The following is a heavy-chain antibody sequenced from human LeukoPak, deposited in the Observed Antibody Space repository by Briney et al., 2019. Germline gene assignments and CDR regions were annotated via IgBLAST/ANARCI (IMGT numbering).Heavy chain of an antibody. V-gene: IGHV3-21*01. CDR1: GFTFSSYS. CDR2: ISSSSSYI. CDR3: ARDCPSKQWLAPYYYYGMDV. J-gene: IGHJ6*02. Sequence: GGSLRLSCAASGFTFSSYSMNWVRQAPGKGLEWVSSISSSSSYIYYADSVKGRFTISRDNAKNSLHLQMNSLRAEDTAVYYCARDCPSKQWLAPYYYYGMDVWGQGTTVTVSS. D-gene: IGHD6-19*01.